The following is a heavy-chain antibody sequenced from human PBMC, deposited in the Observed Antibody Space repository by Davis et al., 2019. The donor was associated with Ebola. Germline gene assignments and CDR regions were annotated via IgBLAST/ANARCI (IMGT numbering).Heavy chain of an antibody. CDR1: GGSFSGYY. CDR2: IYYSGST. D-gene: IGHD3-16*02. V-gene: IGHV4-59*08. Sequence: SETLSLSCAVYGGSFSGYYWSWIRQPPGKGLEWIGYIYYSGSTNYNPSLKSRVTISVDTSKNQFSLKLSSVTAADTAVYYCARGEYDYVWGSYRYTGPTWFDPWGQGTLVTVSS. J-gene: IGHJ5*02. CDR3: ARGEYDYVWGSYRYTGPTWFDP.